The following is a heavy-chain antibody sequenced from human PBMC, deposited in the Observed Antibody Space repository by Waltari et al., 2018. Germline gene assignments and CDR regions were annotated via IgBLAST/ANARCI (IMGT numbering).Heavy chain of an antibody. D-gene: IGHD6-6*01. J-gene: IGHJ3*02. CDR1: GGSISSYY. CDR3: AREKKQLAPHDAFDI. V-gene: IGHV4-59*01. CDR2: IYYSGST. Sequence: QVQLQESGPGLVKPSETLSLTCTVSGGSISSYYWSWIRQPPGKGLEWIGYIYYSGSTNYNPSLKSRVTISVDTSKNQFSLKLSSVTAADTAVYYCAREKKQLAPHDAFDIWGQGTMVTVSS.